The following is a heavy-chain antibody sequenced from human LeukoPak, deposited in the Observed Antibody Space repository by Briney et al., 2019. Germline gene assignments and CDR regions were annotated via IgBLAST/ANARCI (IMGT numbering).Heavy chain of an antibody. CDR2: IYHSGST. CDR1: GYSISSGYY. J-gene: IGHJ5*02. Sequence: PSETLSLTCAVSGYSISSGYYWGWIRQPPGKGLEWIGSIYHSGSTYYNPPLKSRVTISVDTSKNQFSLKLSSATAADTAVYYCARRGYCSSTSCYSDETWFDPWGQGTLVTVSS. D-gene: IGHD2-2*01. CDR3: ARRGYCSSTSCYSDETWFDP. V-gene: IGHV4-38-2*01.